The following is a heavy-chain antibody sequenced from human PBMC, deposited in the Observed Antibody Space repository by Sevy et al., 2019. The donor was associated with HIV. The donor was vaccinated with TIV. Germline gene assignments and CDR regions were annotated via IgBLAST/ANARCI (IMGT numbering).Heavy chain of an antibody. CDR2: IIPIFGTA. V-gene: IGHV1-69*13. D-gene: IGHD3-22*01. CDR3: ARAYDSSGLLDY. CDR1: GGTFSSYA. J-gene: IGHJ4*02. Sequence: ASVKVSCKDSGGTFSSYAISWVRQAPGQGLEWMGGIIPIFGTANYAQKFQGRVTITADESTSTAYMELSSLRSEDTAVYYCARAYDSSGLLDYWGQGTLVTVSS.